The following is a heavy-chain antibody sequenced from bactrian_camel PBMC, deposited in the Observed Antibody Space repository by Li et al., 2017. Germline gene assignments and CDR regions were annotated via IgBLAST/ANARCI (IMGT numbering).Heavy chain of an antibody. J-gene: IGHJ4*01. V-gene: IGHV3S1*01. CDR1: GFTFSGYW. D-gene: IGHD5*01. CDR2: INSGGFTT. Sequence: HVQLVESGGGLVQPGGSLRLSCAASGFTFSGYWMYWVRQAPGKGLEWVSTINSGGFTTSYANSLKGRFTISRDNGENTLTLQMNNLKPEDAAVYYCAAGRPNRAPILLSVGAYNFWGQGTQVTVS. CDR3: AAGRPNRAPILLSVGAYNF.